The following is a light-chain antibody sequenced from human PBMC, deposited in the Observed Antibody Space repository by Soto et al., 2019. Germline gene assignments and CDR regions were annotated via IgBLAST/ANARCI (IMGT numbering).Light chain of an antibody. Sequence: SYELTQPPSVSVAPGQTARITCGGNNIRTKSVHWYQQKPGQAPVLVVCDDSDRPSGIPVRFSGSNTGNTATLSISRVEAGEEADYFCQVWDSGSEHYVFGGGTKVTVL. V-gene: IGLV3-21*02. CDR2: DDS. CDR3: QVWDSGSEHYV. J-gene: IGLJ1*01. CDR1: NIRTKS.